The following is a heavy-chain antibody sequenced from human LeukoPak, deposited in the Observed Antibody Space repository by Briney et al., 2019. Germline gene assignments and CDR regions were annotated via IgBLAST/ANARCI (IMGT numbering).Heavy chain of an antibody. CDR3: TIDPLDRRVFVI. J-gene: IGHJ3*02. V-gene: IGHV3-15*07. CDR2: IRSKTDGGTA. Sequence: GGSLRLSCAASGFTFNNAWMNWVRQAPGKGLEWVGRIRSKTDGGTAEYAAPVSGRFTISRDDSQNVLYLQMNSLKIEDTAVYYCTIDPLDRRVFVIWGQGTMVTVSS. CDR1: GFTFNNAW.